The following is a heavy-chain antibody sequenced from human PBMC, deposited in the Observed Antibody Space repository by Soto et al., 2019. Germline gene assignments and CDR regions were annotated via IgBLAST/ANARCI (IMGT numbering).Heavy chain of an antibody. J-gene: IGHJ6*02. Sequence: QGHLVQSGAEVKKPGASVKVSCKASGYTFTRYGISWVRQAPGQGLEWMGWISGYNGDTNYAQNLQDRDTMTIDTSTNTAYMELRSLTSDDTAVYYCAKNGQPPYYYYGLDVWGQETTVTVSS. CDR3: AKNGQPPYYYYGLDV. D-gene: IGHD2-8*01. CDR1: GYTFTRYG. CDR2: ISGYNGDT. V-gene: IGHV1-18*01.